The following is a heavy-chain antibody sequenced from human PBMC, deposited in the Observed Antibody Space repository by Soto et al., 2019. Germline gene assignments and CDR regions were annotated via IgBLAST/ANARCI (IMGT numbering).Heavy chain of an antibody. V-gene: IGHV1-69*06. J-gene: IGHJ6*02. CDR3: ARGGYSSTWSNLLDRSGLDV. D-gene: IGHD6-13*01. CDR1: GGTFSSYA. CDR2: IDPLFRTT. Sequence: QVQLVQSGAEAKKPGSSVKVSCKTSGGTFSSYASSWVRQAPGQGLEWMGGIDPLFRTTNYAQKFQSRVTITADTYTYTVYMELSGLRSGDTAVSYCARGGYSSTWSNLLDRSGLDVWGQGTTVTVSS.